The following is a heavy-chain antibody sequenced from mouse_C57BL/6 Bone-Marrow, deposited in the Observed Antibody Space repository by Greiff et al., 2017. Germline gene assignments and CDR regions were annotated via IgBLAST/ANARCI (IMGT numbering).Heavy chain of an antibody. CDR2: IDPENGDT. Sequence: EVQLQQSGAELVRPGASVKLSCTASGFNIKDDYMHWVKQRPEQGLEWIGWIDPENGDTEYASKFQGKATITADTSSNTAYLQLSSLTSEDTAVYYCATIYYGNDGAMDYWGQGTSVTVSS. V-gene: IGHV14-4*01. CDR3: ATIYYGNDGAMDY. CDR1: GFNIKDDY. D-gene: IGHD2-2*01. J-gene: IGHJ4*01.